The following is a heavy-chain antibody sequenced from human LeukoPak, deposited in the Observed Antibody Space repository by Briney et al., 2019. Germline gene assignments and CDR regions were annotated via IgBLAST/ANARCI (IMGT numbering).Heavy chain of an antibody. CDR1: GGTSSSYA. J-gene: IGHJ6*01. D-gene: IGHD3-16*01. CDR3: ARYEPASHGMVG. V-gene: IGHV1-69*04. Sequence: SVKASSKLSGGTSSSYAISWVRHAARHGREWMGRIIPILGLATHAQKFQGRVTITADKSTSTAYVELSSLRSEDTVVYYCARYEPASHGMVGWGQASTVIVCS. CDR2: IIPILGLA.